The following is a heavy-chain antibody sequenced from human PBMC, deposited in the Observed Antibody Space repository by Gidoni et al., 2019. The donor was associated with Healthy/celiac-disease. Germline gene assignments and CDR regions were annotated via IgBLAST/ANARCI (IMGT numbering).Heavy chain of an antibody. CDR3: ARKAGGDYLYHGRTFDY. CDR1: GGSISRSNL. Sequence: QVQLQASGPGLVTPSGTLSLTCAVSGGSISRSNLWSWVRQPPGKGLEWIGEIYHSGSTNSNPSLKSRVTISVDKSKNQFSLKLSSVTAADTAVYYCARKAGGDYLYHGRTFDYWGQGTLVTVSS. J-gene: IGHJ4*02. CDR2: IYHSGST. V-gene: IGHV4-4*02. D-gene: IGHD4-17*01.